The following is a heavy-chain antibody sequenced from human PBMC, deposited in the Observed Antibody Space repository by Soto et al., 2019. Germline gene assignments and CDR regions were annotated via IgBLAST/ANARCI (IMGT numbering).Heavy chain of an antibody. D-gene: IGHD2-15*01. CDR3: ARDQGYCSGGSCYVAGY. CDR1: GFTFSTYW. Sequence: EVQLVESGGGLVQPGGSLTLSCAASGFTFSTYWMHWVRQAPGKGLVWVSRINSDGSTTDYADSVRGRFTISRDNAKNTLYLQMNSLRAEDTAVYYCARDQGYCSGGSCYVAGYWGQGTLDSVSS. CDR2: INSDGSTT. V-gene: IGHV3-74*01. J-gene: IGHJ4*02.